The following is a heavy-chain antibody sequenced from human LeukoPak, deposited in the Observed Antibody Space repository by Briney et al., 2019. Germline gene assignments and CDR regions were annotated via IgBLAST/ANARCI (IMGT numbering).Heavy chain of an antibody. D-gene: IGHD1-1*01. CDR3: ASDFLDLERHLPNY. V-gene: IGHV3-30-3*01. CDR2: ISYDGSNK. Sequence: GGSLRLSCAASGFTFSSYAMHWVRQAPGKGLEWVAVISYDGSNKYYADSVKGRFTISRDNSKNTLYLQMNSLRAEDTAVYYCASDFLDLERHLPNYWGQGTLVTVSS. CDR1: GFTFSSYA. J-gene: IGHJ4*02.